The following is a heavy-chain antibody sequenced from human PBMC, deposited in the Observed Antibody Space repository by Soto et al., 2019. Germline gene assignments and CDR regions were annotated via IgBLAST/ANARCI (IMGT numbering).Heavy chain of an antibody. D-gene: IGHD6-13*01. J-gene: IGHJ4*02. V-gene: IGHV4-30-2*01. CDR1: GGSISSGGYS. CDR3: ARMYSSAWSFDY. Sequence: SETLSLTCAVSGGSISSGGYSWGWIRQPPGKGLEWIGYIYHSGSTYYNPSLKSRVTISVDRSKNQFSLKLSSVTAADTAVYYCARMYSSAWSFDYWGQGTLVTVSS. CDR2: IYHSGST.